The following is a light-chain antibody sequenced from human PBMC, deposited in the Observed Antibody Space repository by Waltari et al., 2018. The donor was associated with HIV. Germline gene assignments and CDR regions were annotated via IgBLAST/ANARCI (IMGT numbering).Light chain of an antibody. CDR1: QDISNY. CDR3: QQLRSYPLT. V-gene: IGKV1-9*01. Sequence: DIQLTQSPSFLSASLGDRVTVTCRASQDISNYLAWYQQKPGKAPKLLIYFAATLESGVPSRFSGSGSGTEFTLTISSLQPEDFATYSCQQLRSYPLTFGPGTKVDI. J-gene: IGKJ3*01. CDR2: FAA.